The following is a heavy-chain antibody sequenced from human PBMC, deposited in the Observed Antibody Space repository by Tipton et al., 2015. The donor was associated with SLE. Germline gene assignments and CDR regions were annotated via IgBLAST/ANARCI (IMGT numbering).Heavy chain of an antibody. D-gene: IGHD6-13*01. CDR3: ARVPPEGQQSVY. J-gene: IGHJ4*02. CDR1: GGSIISSSW. Sequence: GSLRLSCAVSGGSIISSSWWSWVRQPPGKGLEWIGDIYHSESPNYNPSLKSRVTISVDKSKNQFSLKLSSVTAADTAVYYCARVPPEGQQSVYWGQGTLVTVSS. CDR2: IYHSESP. V-gene: IGHV4-4*02.